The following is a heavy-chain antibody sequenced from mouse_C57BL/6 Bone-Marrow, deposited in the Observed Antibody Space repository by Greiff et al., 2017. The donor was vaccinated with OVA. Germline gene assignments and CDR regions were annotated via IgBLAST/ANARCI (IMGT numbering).Heavy chain of an antibody. Sequence: VQLKQSVAELVRPGASVKLSCTASGFNIKNTYMHWVKQRPEQGLEWIGRIDPANGNTKYAPKFQGKATITADTSSNTAYLQLSSLTSEDTAIYYCARLTTVVERDFDYWGQGTTLTVSS. CDR2: IDPANGNT. CDR3: ARLTTVVERDFDY. CDR1: GFNIKNTY. V-gene: IGHV14-3*01. D-gene: IGHD1-1*01. J-gene: IGHJ2*01.